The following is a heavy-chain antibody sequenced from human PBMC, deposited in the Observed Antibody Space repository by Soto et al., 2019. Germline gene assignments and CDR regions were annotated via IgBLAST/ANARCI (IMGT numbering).Heavy chain of an antibody. V-gene: IGHV3-74*01. D-gene: IGHD3-10*01. CDR3: ARGSFGPYNWFDP. Sequence: LRLSCAASGFTFSSYWMHWVRQAPGKGLVWVSRINSDGSSTSYADSVKGRFTISRDNAKNTLYLQMNSLRAEDTAVYYCARGSFGPYNWFDPWGQGTLVTVSS. J-gene: IGHJ5*02. CDR2: INSDGSST. CDR1: GFTFSSYW.